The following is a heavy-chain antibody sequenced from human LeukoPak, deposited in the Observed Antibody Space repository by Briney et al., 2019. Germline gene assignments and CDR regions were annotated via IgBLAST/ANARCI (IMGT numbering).Heavy chain of an antibody. V-gene: IGHV3-48*04. D-gene: IGHD3-9*01. CDR2: ISSSSSTI. J-gene: IGHJ4*02. Sequence: PGGSLRLSCAASGFTFSSYSMNWVRQAPGKGLEWVSYISSSSSTIYYADSVKGRFTISRDNAKKSLYLPMNSLRAEDTAVYYCARGLRYFDWSIYYFDYWGQGTLVTVSS. CDR3: ARGLRYFDWSIYYFDY. CDR1: GFTFSSYS.